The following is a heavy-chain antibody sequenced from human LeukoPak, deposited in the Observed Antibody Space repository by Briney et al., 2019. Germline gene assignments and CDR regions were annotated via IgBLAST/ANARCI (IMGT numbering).Heavy chain of an antibody. Sequence: PGGSLRLSRAASGFTSSSYAMTWVRQAPGKGLEWVSGISDSGGSTFYADSVKGRFTISRDNSKNTLYLQMSSLRAEDTAVYYCTKVRVATKLTTELDYWGQGTLVTVSS. D-gene: IGHD4-17*01. CDR2: ISDSGGST. J-gene: IGHJ4*02. V-gene: IGHV3-23*01. CDR3: TKVRVATKLTTELDY. CDR1: GFTSSSYA.